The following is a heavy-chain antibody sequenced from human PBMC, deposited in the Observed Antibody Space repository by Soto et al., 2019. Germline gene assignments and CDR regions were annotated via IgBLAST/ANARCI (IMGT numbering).Heavy chain of an antibody. J-gene: IGHJ4*02. V-gene: IGHV4-39*01. D-gene: IGHD3-22*01. CDR1: GGSISSSSYY. Sequence: SETLSLTCTVSGGSISSSSYYWGWIRQPPGKGLEWIGSIYYSGSTYYNPSLKSRVTISVDTSKNQFSLRLSSVTAADTAVYYCARHGYYDSSGYYFDYWGQGTLVTVSS. CDR3: ARHGYYDSSGYYFDY. CDR2: IYYSGST.